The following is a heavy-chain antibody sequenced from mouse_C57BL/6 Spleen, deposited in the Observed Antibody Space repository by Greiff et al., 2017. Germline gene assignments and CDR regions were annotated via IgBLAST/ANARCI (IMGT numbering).Heavy chain of an antibody. CDR2: INPSTGGT. J-gene: IGHJ4*01. CDR1: GYSFTGYY. Sequence: EVQLQQSGPELVKPGASVKISCKASGYSFTGYYMNWVKQSPEKSLEWIGEINPSTGGTTYNQKFKAKATLTVDKSSSTAYMQLKSLTSEDSAVYYCARRKAYLGAMDYWGQGTSVTVSS. V-gene: IGHV1-42*01. CDR3: ARRKAYLGAMDY. D-gene: IGHD5-5*01.